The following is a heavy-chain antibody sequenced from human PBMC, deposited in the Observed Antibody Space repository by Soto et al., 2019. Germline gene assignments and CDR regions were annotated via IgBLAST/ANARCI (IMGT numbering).Heavy chain of an antibody. Sequence: LALTCTVSGGSISSNYWTWIRQPPGKGLEWIGYVYNSGSTNYNPSLKSRVTISEDTSKSQFSLKVNSMTAADTAVYYCARYRREAVAGYTLDNWGQGILVTVSS. J-gene: IGHJ4*02. D-gene: IGHD6-13*01. V-gene: IGHV4-59*01. CDR1: GGSISSNY. CDR2: VYNSGST. CDR3: ARYRREAVAGYTLDN.